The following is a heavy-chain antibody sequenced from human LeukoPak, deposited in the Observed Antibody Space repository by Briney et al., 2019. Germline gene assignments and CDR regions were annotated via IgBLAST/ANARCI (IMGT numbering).Heavy chain of an antibody. CDR2: ITSGGAP. D-gene: IGHD3-16*01. CDR1: GFTFSNYA. Sequence: GGSLRLSCAASGFTFSNYAVMWVRQAPGQGLEWVSAITSGGAPRYADSVKGRFTISRDNSKNTLYLQMNSLRAEDTAVYYCAKDGGVGFDYWGQGTLVTVSS. V-gene: IGHV3-23*01. CDR3: AKDGGVGFDY. J-gene: IGHJ4*02.